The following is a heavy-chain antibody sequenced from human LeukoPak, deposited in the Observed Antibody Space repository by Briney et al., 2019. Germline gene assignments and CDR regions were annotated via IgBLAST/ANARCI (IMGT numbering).Heavy chain of an antibody. CDR3: ATESGTYSGTCFDY. Sequence: GGSLRLSCAASGFTFNSYDMSWVRQAPGKGLEWVSGISRSGGSTYYADSVKGRFTISRDNAKNSLYLQMNSLRAEDTAVYYCATESGTYSGTCFDYWGQGTLVTVSS. V-gene: IGHV3-23*01. CDR1: GFTFNSYD. D-gene: IGHD1-26*01. CDR2: ISRSGGST. J-gene: IGHJ4*02.